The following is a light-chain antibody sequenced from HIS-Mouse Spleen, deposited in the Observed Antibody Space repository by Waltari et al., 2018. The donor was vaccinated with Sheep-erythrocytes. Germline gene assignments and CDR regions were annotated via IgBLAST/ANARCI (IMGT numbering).Light chain of an antibody. CDR3: QAWDSSIVV. Sequence: SSELTQPPSVSVSPGQTASITCSGDKLGDKYSCWYQQKPGQSPVRVIYQDTKRPSGIPERFSGSNSGSTATLTISGTQAMDEADYYGQAWDSSIVVFGGGTKLTVL. CDR2: QDT. V-gene: IGLV3-1*01. J-gene: IGLJ2*01. CDR1: KLGDKY.